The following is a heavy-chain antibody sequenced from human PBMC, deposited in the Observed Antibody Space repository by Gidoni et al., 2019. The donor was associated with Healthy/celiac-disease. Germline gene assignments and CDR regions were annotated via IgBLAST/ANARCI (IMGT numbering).Heavy chain of an antibody. D-gene: IGHD6-6*01. CDR1: GFTFRSYG. CDR3: AKDLGYLTLYSSYFFDY. CDR2: ISYDGSNK. Sequence: QVQLVESGGGVVQPGRSRRPSCAASGFTFRSYGMHWVRQAPGKGLEWVAVISYDGSNKYYADSVKGRFTISRDNSKNTLYLQMNSLRAEDTAVYYCAKDLGYLTLYSSYFFDYWGQGTLVTVSS. J-gene: IGHJ4*02. V-gene: IGHV3-30*18.